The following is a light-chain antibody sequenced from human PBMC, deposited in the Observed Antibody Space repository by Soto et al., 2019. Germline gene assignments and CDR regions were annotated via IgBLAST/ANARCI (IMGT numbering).Light chain of an antibody. CDR1: QIVSSKY. CDR3: QQYGSSPLT. CDR2: GAS. J-gene: IGKJ4*01. Sequence: EIGFKQSPCTLSLSTGERATLSCRASQIVSSKYVAWYQQKAGQAPRLLIYGASSRATGIPDRFSGSGSGTDFTLTISRLEPEDFAVYHCQQYGSSPLTFGGGTKVDIK. V-gene: IGKV3-20*01.